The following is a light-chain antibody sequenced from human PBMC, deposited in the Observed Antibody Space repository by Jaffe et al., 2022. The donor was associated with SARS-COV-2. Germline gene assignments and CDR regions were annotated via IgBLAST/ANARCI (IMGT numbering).Light chain of an antibody. CDR3: QQFGSSPLT. Sequence: EIVLTQSPGTLSLSPGERATLSCRASQSVSSSYLAWYQQKPGQAPRLVIYDASSRATGIPDRFSASGSGTDFTLTISRLEPEDFAVYYCQQFGSSPLTFGGGTKVEIK. CDR2: DAS. CDR1: QSVSSSY. J-gene: IGKJ4*01. V-gene: IGKV3-20*01.